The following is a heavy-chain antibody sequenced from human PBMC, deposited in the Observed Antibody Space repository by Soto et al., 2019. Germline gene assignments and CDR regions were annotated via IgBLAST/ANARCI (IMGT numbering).Heavy chain of an antibody. J-gene: IGHJ4*02. CDR1: GFTVSNNY. V-gene: IGHV3-53*01. CDR2: IYSGGYT. D-gene: IGHD3-10*01. CDR3: AARAGGGGY. Sequence: EVQLVESGGGLIQPGGSLRLSCAVSGFTVSNNYMSWVRQAPGKGLEGVSVIYSGGYTAYGDSVKGRFTISRDNSKNTIYTQMKGLRAGDPAVFYCAARAGGGGYWGQGTLVTVSS.